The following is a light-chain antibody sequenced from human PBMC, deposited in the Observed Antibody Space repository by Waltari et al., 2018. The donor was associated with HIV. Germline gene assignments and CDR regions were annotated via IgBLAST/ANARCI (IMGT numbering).Light chain of an antibody. CDR2: DAS. CDR3: QQRSNWPLT. V-gene: IGKV3-11*01. J-gene: IGKJ4*01. Sequence: VLTQSPATLSLSPGEGATLSCRASQSVSSYLAWYQQKPGQAPRLLIYDASNRATGIPARFSGSGSGTDFTLTISSLEPEDFAVYYCQQRSNWPLTFGGGTKVEIK. CDR1: QSVSSY.